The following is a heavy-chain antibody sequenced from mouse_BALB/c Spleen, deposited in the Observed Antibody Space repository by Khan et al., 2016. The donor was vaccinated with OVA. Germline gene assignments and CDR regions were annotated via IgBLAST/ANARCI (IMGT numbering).Heavy chain of an antibody. CDR3: ARMARTIN. Sequence: EVQGVESGGGLVQPGGSLKLSCAASGFTFSSYGMSWVRQTPDKRLELVATINSNGSSTYYPDSVKGRFTISRDNAKNTLYLQMSRLKSEDTAMYYCARMARTINWGQGTTLTVSS. CDR1: GFTFSSYG. J-gene: IGHJ2*01. V-gene: IGHV5-6-3*01. CDR2: INSNGSST.